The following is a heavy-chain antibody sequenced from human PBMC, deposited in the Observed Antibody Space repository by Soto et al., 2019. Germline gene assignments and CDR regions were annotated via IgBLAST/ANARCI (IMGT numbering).Heavy chain of an antibody. Sequence: QLQLQESGPGLVGPSETLSLTCTVSGGSISSGTSYWGWIRQPPGKGLEWIGSIYYSGNTHYNPSLQRRLDRSVDTSRTHFSLRLSSVTAADTAVYYCPRPLAWCCGGCQPLDLWGRGTLVTVSS. J-gene: IGHJ2*01. CDR3: PRPLAWCCGGCQPLDL. CDR1: GGSISSGTSY. V-gene: IGHV4-39*02. CDR2: IYYSGNT. D-gene: IGHD2-21*02.